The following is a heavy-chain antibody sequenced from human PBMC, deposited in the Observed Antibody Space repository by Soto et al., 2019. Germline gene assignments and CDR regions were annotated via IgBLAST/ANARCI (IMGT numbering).Heavy chain of an antibody. CDR1: GGSISSGGYY. Sequence: QVQLQESGPGLVKPSQTLSLTCTVSGGSISSGGYYWSWIRQHPGKGLEWIGYIYYSGSTYYNPSLKSRVTISVDTSKNQFSLKLSSVTAAYTAVYYCARVETYGDYPHWYCDLWGLGTLVTVAS. CDR3: ARVETYGDYPHWYCDL. J-gene: IGHJ2*01. V-gene: IGHV4-31*03. D-gene: IGHD4-17*01. CDR2: IYYSGST.